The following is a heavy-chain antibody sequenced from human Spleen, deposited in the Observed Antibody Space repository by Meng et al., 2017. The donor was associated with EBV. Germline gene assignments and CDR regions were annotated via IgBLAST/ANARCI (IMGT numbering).Heavy chain of an antibody. Sequence: QPRESGPGLVEPPATLSLPCAVSGGSIRSFYYWAWIRQSPGRGLEWIGSVHHSGSTYYSPSFKSRITVSVDTSRNHFSLRLTSVTAADTAVYYCARPFPSIVSPRLDPFGEWGPGTLVTVSS. D-gene: IGHD5/OR15-5a*01. J-gene: IGHJ4*02. V-gene: IGHV4-39*02. CDR3: ARPFPSIVSPRLDPFGE. CDR2: VHHSGST. CDR1: GGSIRSFYY.